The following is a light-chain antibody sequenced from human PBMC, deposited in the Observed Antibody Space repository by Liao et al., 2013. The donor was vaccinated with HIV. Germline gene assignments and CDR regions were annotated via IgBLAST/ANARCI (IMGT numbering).Light chain of an antibody. Sequence: SYDLTQPPSVSVSPGQTARISCSGDRLGDEYASWYQQKPGQSPVLVIYQDSKRPSGIPERFSGSSSGTTVTLTISGAQVEDEADYYCYSAADNNQVFGGGTKLTVL. J-gene: IGLJ3*02. CDR2: QDS. CDR1: RLGDEY. V-gene: IGLV3-27*01. CDR3: YSAADNNQV.